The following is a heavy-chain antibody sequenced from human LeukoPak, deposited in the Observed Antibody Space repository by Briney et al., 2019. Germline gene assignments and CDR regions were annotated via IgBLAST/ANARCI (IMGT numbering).Heavy chain of an antibody. D-gene: IGHD2-15*01. V-gene: IGHV3-7*01. J-gene: IGHJ4*02. CDR3: VSWSGYGAY. CDR1: GFTFSDYY. Sequence: GGSLRLSCAASGFTFSDYYMSWIRQAPGKGLEWVAHINQAGSDKYYVDSVKGRFTISRDNAENSLFLQMNSLRAEDTAVYYCVSWSGYGAYWGQGTLVTVSS. CDR2: INQAGSDK.